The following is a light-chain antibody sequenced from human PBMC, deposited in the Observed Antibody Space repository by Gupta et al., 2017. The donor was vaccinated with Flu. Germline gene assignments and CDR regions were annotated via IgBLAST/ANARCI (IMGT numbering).Light chain of an antibody. CDR3: QQYDSLSPS. V-gene: IGKV1-33*01. J-gene: IGKJ4*01. CDR2: DAS. Sequence: DIQMTQSPSSLSASVGDRVTISCQASQDISKYLNWYQQKPGKAPKLLIYDASNLQAGVPSRFTGSGSGTDFSFTISSLQPEDVATYFCQQYDSLSPSFGGGTKVEIK. CDR1: QDISKY.